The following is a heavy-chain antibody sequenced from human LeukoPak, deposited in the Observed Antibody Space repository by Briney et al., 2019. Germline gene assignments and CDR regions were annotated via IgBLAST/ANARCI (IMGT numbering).Heavy chain of an antibody. J-gene: IGHJ5*02. V-gene: IGHV3-66*01. D-gene: IGHD3-22*01. CDR3: ARESGYYDSSGYSNWFDP. CDR2: IYSGGST. CDR1: GFTVSSNY. Sequence: PGGSLRLSCAASGFTVSSNYMSWVRQAPGKGLEWVSVIYSGGSTYYADSVKGRFTISRDNSKNTLYLQMNSLRAEDTAVYYCARESGYYDSSGYSNWFDPWGQGTLVTVSS.